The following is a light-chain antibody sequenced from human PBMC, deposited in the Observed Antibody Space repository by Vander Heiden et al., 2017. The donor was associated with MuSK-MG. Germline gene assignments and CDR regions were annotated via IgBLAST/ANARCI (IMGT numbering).Light chain of an antibody. CDR2: DVR. V-gene: IGLV2-14*03. CDR1: NSDIGAHDY. Sequence: QSALTQLSSVSGSPGQPITISCTGTNSDIGAHDYVSWYQQHPGRPPKLIIFDVRSRPSGVSGRFSGSKSVNTASLTISGLQPDDEAVYCCTSYSIDTTLVFGGGTEVTVL. CDR3: TSYSIDTTLV. J-gene: IGLJ2*01.